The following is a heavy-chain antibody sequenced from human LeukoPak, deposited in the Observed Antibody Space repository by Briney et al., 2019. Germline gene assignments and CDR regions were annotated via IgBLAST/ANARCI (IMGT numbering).Heavy chain of an antibody. V-gene: IGHV4-59*01. J-gene: IGHJ6*02. CDR3: AGTLVGYCSGCSCYPSYYYYGMDV. Sequence: SETLSLTCTVSGGSISSYYWSWIRQPPGKGLEWIGYIYYSGSTNYNPSLKSRVTISVDTSKNQFSLKLSSVTAADTAVYYCAGTLVGYCSGCSCYPSYYYYGMDVWGQGTTVTVSS. CDR1: GGSISSYY. CDR2: IYYSGST. D-gene: IGHD2-15*01.